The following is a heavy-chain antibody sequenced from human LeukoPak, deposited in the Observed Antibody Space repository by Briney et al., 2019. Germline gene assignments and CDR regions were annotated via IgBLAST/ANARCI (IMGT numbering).Heavy chain of an antibody. CDR1: GFTFSSYW. CDR3: ASFSDDFWSGSGY. CDR2: INSDGSST. D-gene: IGHD3-3*01. Sequence: GGSLRLSCAVSGFTFSSYWMHWVRQAPGKGLVWVSRINSDGSSTSYADSVKGRFTIPRDNAKNTLYLQMNSLRAEDTAVYYCASFSDDFWSGSGYWGQGTLVTVSS. V-gene: IGHV3-74*01. J-gene: IGHJ4*02.